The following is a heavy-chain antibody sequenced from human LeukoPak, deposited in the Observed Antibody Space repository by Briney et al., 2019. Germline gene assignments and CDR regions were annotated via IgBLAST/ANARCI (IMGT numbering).Heavy chain of an antibody. J-gene: IGHJ2*01. CDR3: AKDVEVAITGHYFDL. D-gene: IGHD3-22*01. Sequence: GGSLRLFCAVSGFTFSSYAMSWVRQAPGKGLEWVSAISGSGFSTHYADSVKGRFTISRDNSKNTLYLQMNSLRGEDTAVYYCAKDVEVAITGHYFDLWGRGTLVTVSS. CDR1: GFTFSSYA. CDR2: ISGSGFST. V-gene: IGHV3-23*01.